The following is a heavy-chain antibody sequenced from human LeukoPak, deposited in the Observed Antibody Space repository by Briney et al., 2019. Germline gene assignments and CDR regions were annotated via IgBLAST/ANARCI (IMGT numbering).Heavy chain of an antibody. CDR3: ATGRWYGEFAGSGFDD. V-gene: IGHV3-7*01. Sequence: GGSLRLSCFGSGFTFSNYWMTWLRQAPGEGLEWVANIKEDGSVIYYADSVRGRLTISRDNAKNSLYLQMNSLRVEDTAVYYCATGRWYGEFAGSGFDDWGQGILVTVSS. D-gene: IGHD3-10*01. CDR2: IKEDGSVI. J-gene: IGHJ4*02. CDR1: GFTFSNYW.